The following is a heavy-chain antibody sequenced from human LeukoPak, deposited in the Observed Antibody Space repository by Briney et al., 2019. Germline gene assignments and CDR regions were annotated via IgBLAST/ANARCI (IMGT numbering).Heavy chain of an antibody. Sequence: GGSLRLSCAASGFTFSSYGMHWVRQAPGKGLEWVAVISYDGSNKYYADSVKGRFTISRDNSKNTLYLQMNSLRAEDTAVYYCAKDSAPMVRVSAPTDYWGQGTLVTVSS. J-gene: IGHJ4*02. V-gene: IGHV3-30*18. CDR1: GFTFSSYG. D-gene: IGHD3-10*01. CDR3: AKDSAPMVRVSAPTDY. CDR2: ISYDGSNK.